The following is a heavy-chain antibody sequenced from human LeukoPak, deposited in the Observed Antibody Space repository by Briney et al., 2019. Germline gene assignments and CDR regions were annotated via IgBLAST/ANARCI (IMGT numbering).Heavy chain of an antibody. V-gene: IGHV3-74*01. J-gene: IGHJ3*02. CDR3: LTIVETDLDAFDI. Sequence: PGGSLRLSCATSGFTFSSYWMHWVRQAPGKGLVWVSRINTDGSTTSYADSVKGRFTISRDNAKSTLYLQMNSLRAEDTAVYYCLTIVETDLDAFDIWGQGTKVTVSS. CDR1: GFTFSSYW. CDR2: INTDGSTT. D-gene: IGHD2-21*02.